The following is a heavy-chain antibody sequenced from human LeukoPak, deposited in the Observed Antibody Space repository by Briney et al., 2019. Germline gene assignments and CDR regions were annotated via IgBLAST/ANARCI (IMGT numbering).Heavy chain of an antibody. J-gene: IGHJ6*03. V-gene: IGHV5-51*01. CDR1: GYTFTNYW. CDR3: ARQWGYYYYYMDV. D-gene: IGHD3-16*01. Sequence: GESLKISCQGSGYTFTNYWIVWVRQVPGKGLEWVGIIHSGDSNTRYSPSFQGLVTISADKSISTAYLQWSSLKASDTAMYYCARQWGYYYYYMDVWGKGTTVTVSS. CDR2: IHSGDSNT.